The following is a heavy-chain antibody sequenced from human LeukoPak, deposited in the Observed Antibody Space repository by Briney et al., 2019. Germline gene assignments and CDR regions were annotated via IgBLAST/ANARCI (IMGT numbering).Heavy chain of an antibody. CDR1: GYTLTELS. V-gene: IGHV1-24*01. CDR2: FDPEDGET. J-gene: IGHJ5*02. CDR3: ATVYSFGGSSQGQSSWFDP. D-gene: IGHD6-6*01. Sequence: GASVKVPCKVSGYTLTELSMHWVRQAPGKGLEWMGGFDPEDGETIYAQKFQGRVTMTEDTSTDTAYMELSSLRSEDTAVYYCATVYSFGGSSQGQSSWFDPWGQGTLVTVSS.